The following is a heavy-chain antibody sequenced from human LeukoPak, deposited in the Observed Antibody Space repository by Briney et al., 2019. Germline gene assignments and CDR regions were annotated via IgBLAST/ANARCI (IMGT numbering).Heavy chain of an antibody. CDR1: GGSISSGDYY. CDR2: IYYSGST. V-gene: IGHV4-30-4*01. CDR3: ASDHRYSGYDYAYYGMDV. Sequence: PSETLSLTCTVSGGSISSGDYYWSWIRQPPGKGLEWIGYIYYSGSTYYNPSLKSRVTISVDTSKNQFSLKLSSVTAADTAVYYCASDHRYSGYDYAYYGMDVWGQGTTVTVSS. D-gene: IGHD5-12*01. J-gene: IGHJ6*02.